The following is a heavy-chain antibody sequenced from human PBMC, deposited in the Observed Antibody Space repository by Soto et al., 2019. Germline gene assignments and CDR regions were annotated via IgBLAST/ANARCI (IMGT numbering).Heavy chain of an antibody. J-gene: IGHJ4*02. V-gene: IGHV1-18*01. CDR2: ISAYNGNT. D-gene: IGHD5-18*01. Sequence: GASVKVSCKASGYTFTSYGISWVRQAPGQGLEWMGWISAYNGNTNYAQKLQGRVTMTTDTSTSTAYMELRSLRSDDTAVYYCARTRDTAMVPMVYYFDYWGQGTLVTVSS. CDR1: GYTFTSYG. CDR3: ARTRDTAMVPMVYYFDY.